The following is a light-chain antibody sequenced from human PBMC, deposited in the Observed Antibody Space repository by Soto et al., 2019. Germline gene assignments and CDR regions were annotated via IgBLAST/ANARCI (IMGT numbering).Light chain of an antibody. CDR3: SSYSISTAYL. V-gene: IGLV2-14*01. CDR1: SGFVGSYDY. J-gene: IGLJ1*01. Sequence: QSVLAQPASVSGSPGQSITISCTGTSGFVGSYDYVSWYQLHPGKAPKLMVFEVSNRPSGVSYRFSGSKSGNTASLTISGLQAEGEADYFCSSYSISTAYLFGTGTKVTVL. CDR2: EVS.